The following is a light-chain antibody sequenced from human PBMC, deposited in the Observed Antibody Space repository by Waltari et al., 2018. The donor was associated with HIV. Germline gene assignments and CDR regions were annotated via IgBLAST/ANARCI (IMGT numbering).Light chain of an antibody. Sequence: QPASVSGSPGQSITISCTGTSSDVGGYNYVSWYQQHPGKAPKLMIYDVSKRPSGVSNRFSGSKSGNTASLTISGLQAEDEADYYCSSYTSSTVVFGGGTKLTVL. CDR2: DVS. CDR1: SSDVGGYNY. J-gene: IGLJ2*01. V-gene: IGLV2-14*01. CDR3: SSYTSSTVV.